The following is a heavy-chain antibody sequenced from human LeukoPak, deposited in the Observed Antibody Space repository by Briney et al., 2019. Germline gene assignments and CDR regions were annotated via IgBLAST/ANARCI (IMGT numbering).Heavy chain of an antibody. Sequence: SSETLSLTCAVYGGSFSGYYWSWIRQPPGKGLEWIGEINHSGSTNYNPSLKSRVTISVDTSKNQFSLKLSSVTAADTAVYYCARGPYCSSTSRYYDAFDIWGQGTMVTVSS. D-gene: IGHD2-2*01. V-gene: IGHV4-34*01. CDR3: ARGPYCSSTSRYYDAFDI. J-gene: IGHJ3*02. CDR1: GGSFSGYY. CDR2: INHSGST.